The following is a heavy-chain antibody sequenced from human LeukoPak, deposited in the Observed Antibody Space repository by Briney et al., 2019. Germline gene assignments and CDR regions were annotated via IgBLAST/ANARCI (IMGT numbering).Heavy chain of an antibody. CDR1: GYTFTSYG. V-gene: IGHV1-18*01. CDR2: ISAYNGNT. J-gene: IGHJ4*02. D-gene: IGHD2-15*01. Sequence: GASVKVSCKASGYTFTSYGISWVRQAPGQGLEWMGWISAYNGNTNYAQKLQGRVTMTTDTSTSTAYMELRSLRSDDTAVYYCARDPAVDSYCSGGSCNFDYWGQGTLVTVSS. CDR3: ARDPAVDSYCSGGSCNFDY.